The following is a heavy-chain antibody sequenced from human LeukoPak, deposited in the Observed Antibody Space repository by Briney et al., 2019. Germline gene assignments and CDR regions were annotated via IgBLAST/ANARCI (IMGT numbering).Heavy chain of an antibody. CDR3: ARAMGATTVFDY. V-gene: IGHV3-23*01. J-gene: IGHJ4*02. Sequence: SGGSLRLSCAASGFTFSSYAMSWVRQAPGKGLEWVSAISGSGGSTYYADSVKGRFTISRDNSKNTLYLQMNSLRAEDTAVYYCARAMGATTVFDYWGQGTLVTVSS. CDR1: GFTFSSYA. D-gene: IGHD1-26*01. CDR2: ISGSGGST.